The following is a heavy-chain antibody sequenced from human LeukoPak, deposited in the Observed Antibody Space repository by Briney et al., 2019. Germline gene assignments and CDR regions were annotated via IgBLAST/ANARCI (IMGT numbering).Heavy chain of an antibody. D-gene: IGHD2-2*01. CDR2: INHSGST. V-gene: IGHV4-34*01. Sequence: PSETLSHTCAVYGGSFSGYYWSWLRQPPGKGLEWIGEINHSGSTNYNPSLKSRVTISVDTSKNQFSLKLKSVTAADTAVYYCARESDRYCFSTSCPNWFDPWGQGTLVTVSS. CDR1: GGSFSGYY. CDR3: ARESDRYCFSTSCPNWFDP. J-gene: IGHJ5*02.